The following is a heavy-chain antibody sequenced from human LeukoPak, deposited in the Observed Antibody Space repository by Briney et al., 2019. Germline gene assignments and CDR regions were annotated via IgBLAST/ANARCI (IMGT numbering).Heavy chain of an antibody. D-gene: IGHD3-10*01. V-gene: IGHV3-49*02. CDR3: TRARWFGD. CDR1: GFAFRSYA. Sequence: GGSLRLSCAASGFAFRSYAMHWVRQAPGKGLEWVGLIRSKDYGETTHYAASVKGRFIISRDDSKRIAYLQMNSLKIEDTAVYYCTRARWFGDWGQGTLVTVSS. CDR2: IRSKDYGETT. J-gene: IGHJ4*02.